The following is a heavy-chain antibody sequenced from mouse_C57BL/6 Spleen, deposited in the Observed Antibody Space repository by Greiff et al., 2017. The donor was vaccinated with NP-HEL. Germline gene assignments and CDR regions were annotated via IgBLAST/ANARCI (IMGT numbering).Heavy chain of an antibody. V-gene: IGHV1-80*01. CDR3: ARPTVPHYFDY. Sequence: VQLQESGAELVKPGASVKISCKASGYAFSSYWMNWVKQRPGKGLEWIGQIYPGDGDTNYNGKFKGKATLTADKSSSTAYMQLSSLTSEDSAVYFCARPTVPHYFDYWGQGTTLTVSS. CDR1: GYAFSSYW. J-gene: IGHJ2*01. D-gene: IGHD1-1*01. CDR2: IYPGDGDT.